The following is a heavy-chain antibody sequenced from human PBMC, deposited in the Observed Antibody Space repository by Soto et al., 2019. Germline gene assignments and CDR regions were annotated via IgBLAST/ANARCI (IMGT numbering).Heavy chain of an antibody. Sequence: QVQLVQSGAEVKKPGASVRVSCKASGYTFTNYGITWVRQAPGQGLEWMGWISAYNGDTNYAQKLQGRVTMTTDTSTPTAYMELRSLRSDDTAVYYCARGGASAAARVLNWFDPWGQGTLVTVSS. CDR1: GYTFTNYG. V-gene: IGHV1-18*01. CDR3: ARGGASAAARVLNWFDP. CDR2: ISAYNGDT. D-gene: IGHD2-2*01. J-gene: IGHJ5*02.